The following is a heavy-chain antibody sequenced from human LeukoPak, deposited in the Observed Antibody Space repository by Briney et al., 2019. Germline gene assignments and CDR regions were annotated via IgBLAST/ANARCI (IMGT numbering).Heavy chain of an antibody. J-gene: IGHJ4*02. CDR2: ISERGGST. Sequence: GGSLRLSCVVSGITLSNYGMSWVRQAPGKGLEGVSGISERGGSTNYADSVKGRFIISRDTSKNTVYLQMNSLGVEDTAVYFCAKRGIVIRAVIIIGFHKEAYYFDYWGQGILVTVSS. V-gene: IGHV3-23*01. CDR3: AKRGIVIRAVIIIGFHKEAYYFDY. CDR1: GITLSNYG. D-gene: IGHD3-10*01.